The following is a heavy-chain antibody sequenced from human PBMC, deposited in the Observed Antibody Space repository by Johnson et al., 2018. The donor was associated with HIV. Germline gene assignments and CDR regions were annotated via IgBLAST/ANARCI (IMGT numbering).Heavy chain of an antibody. J-gene: IGHJ3*02. V-gene: IGHV3-30-3*01. Sequence: QMQLVESGGGVVQPGRSLRLSCAASGFTFSSYAMHWVRQAPGKGLEWVAVISYDGSNKYYTDSVKGRFTISRDNSKNILYLQMNSLRAEDTAVYYCAREAATTFWGWDAFDIWGQGTMVTISS. CDR2: ISYDGSNK. CDR1: GFTFSSYA. D-gene: IGHD3-10*02. CDR3: AREAATTFWGWDAFDI.